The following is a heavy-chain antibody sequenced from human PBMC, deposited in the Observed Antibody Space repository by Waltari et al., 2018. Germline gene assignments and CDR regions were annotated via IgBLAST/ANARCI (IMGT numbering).Heavy chain of an antibody. J-gene: IGHJ4*02. Sequence: QVQLVQSGAEVKKPGASVKVSCKASGYTFTSYDINWVRQATGQGLEWMGWMNPNSGNTGYAQKFQGRVTITRNTSISTAYMELSSLRSEDTAVYYCARGRSESSSWYEQSAYTGVDYWGQGTLVTVSS. CDR1: GYTFTSYD. CDR3: ARGRSESSSWYEQSAYTGVDY. D-gene: IGHD6-13*01. CDR2: MNPNSGNT. V-gene: IGHV1-8*03.